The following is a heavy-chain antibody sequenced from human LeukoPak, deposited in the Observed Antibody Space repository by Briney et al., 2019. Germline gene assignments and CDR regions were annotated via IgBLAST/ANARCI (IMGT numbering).Heavy chain of an antibody. CDR3: AAGGAYYDYVWGSYRYTELDY. Sequence: GGTLRLSCAASGFTFSSYGMSWVRQAPGKGLEWVSGISWNSGSIGYADSVKGRFTISRDNAKNSLYLQMNSLRAEDTALYYCAAGGAYYDYVWGSYRYTELDYWGQGTLVTVSS. J-gene: IGHJ4*02. D-gene: IGHD3-16*02. CDR2: ISWNSGSI. CDR1: GFTFSSYG. V-gene: IGHV3-20*04.